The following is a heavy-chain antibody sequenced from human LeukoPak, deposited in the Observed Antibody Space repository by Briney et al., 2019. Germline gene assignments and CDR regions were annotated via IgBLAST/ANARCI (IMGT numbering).Heavy chain of an antibody. CDR1: GFTFSRYW. D-gene: IGHD1-14*01. CDR2: INEDGSTT. V-gene: IGHV3-74*01. J-gene: IGHJ4*02. Sequence: GSLRLSCAASGFTFSRYWMHWVRQAPGKGLVWVSRINEDGSTTSYADSVKGRFTISRDNVKNTLYLQMNGLRAEDTAVYYCARGGLEPVDYWGQGTLVTVSS. CDR3: ARGGLEPVDY.